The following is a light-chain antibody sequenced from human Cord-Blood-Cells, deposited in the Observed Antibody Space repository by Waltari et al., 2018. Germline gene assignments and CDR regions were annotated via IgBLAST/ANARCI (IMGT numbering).Light chain of an antibody. J-gene: IGLJ3*02. Sequence: QSALTQPPSASGSPGQSVTISCTGTSSDAGGYHYVSWYQQHPGKAPKLMIYEVSKRPSGVPDRFSGSKSGNTASLTVSGLQAEDEADYYCSSYAGSNNLFGGGTKLTVL. CDR1: SSDAGGYHY. CDR2: EVS. CDR3: SSYAGSNNL. V-gene: IGLV2-8*01.